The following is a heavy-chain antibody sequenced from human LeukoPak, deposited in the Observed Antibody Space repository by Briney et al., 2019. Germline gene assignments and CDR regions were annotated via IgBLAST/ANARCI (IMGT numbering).Heavy chain of an antibody. D-gene: IGHD6-19*01. CDR2: IYTSGST. V-gene: IGHV4-4*07. Sequence: PSETLSLTCTVSGGSISSYYWSWIRQPAGKGLEWIGRIYTSGSTNCNPSLKSRVTMSVDTSKNQFSLKLSSVTAADTAVYYCARDSRDSSGWYYYFDYWGQGTLVTVSS. J-gene: IGHJ4*02. CDR1: GGSISSYY. CDR3: ARDSRDSSGWYYYFDY.